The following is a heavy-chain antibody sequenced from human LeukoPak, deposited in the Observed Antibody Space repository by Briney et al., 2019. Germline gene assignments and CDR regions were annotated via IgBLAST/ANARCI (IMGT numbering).Heavy chain of an antibody. CDR3: ATLPRVFSSSWYFDY. CDR2: FDPEDGET. Sequence: ASVKVSCKVSGYTLTELSMHWVRQAPGKGLEWMGGFDPEDGETIYAQEFQGRVTMTEDTSTDTAYMELSSLRSEDTAVYYCATLPRVFSSSWYFDYRGQGTLVTVSS. J-gene: IGHJ4*02. V-gene: IGHV1-24*01. CDR1: GYTLTELS. D-gene: IGHD6-13*01.